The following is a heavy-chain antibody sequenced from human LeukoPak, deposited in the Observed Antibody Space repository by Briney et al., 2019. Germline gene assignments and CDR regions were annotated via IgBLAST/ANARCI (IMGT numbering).Heavy chain of an antibody. J-gene: IGHJ4*02. V-gene: IGHV3-30*18. CDR3: AKDRETTASGTFDY. D-gene: IGHD6-13*01. Sequence: GRSLRLSCATSGFTFSRFGMHWVRQAPGKGLEWVAVISDDGSNKNYADSVRGRFTISRDNSNNTLYLQMNSLRAEDTAVYYCAKDRETTASGTFDYWGQGTLVTVSS. CDR2: ISDDGSNK. CDR1: GFTFSRFG.